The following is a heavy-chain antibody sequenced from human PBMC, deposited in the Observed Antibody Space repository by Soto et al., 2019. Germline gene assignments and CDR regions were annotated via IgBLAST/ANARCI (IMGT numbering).Heavy chain of an antibody. Sequence: QVQLVQSGAEVKKPGSSVKVSCKASGGTFSSYAISWVRQAPGQGLEWMGGIIPIFGTANYAQKFQGRVTITADESTSTAYMELSSLRSEDTAVYYCAIDRGYCSSTSCPTYYYYGMDVWGQGTTVTVSS. D-gene: IGHD2-2*01. CDR3: AIDRGYCSSTSCPTYYYYGMDV. CDR1: GGTFSSYA. V-gene: IGHV1-69*01. CDR2: IIPIFGTA. J-gene: IGHJ6*02.